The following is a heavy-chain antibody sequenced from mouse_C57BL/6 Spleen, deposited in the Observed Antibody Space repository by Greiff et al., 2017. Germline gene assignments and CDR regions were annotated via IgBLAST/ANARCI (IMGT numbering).Heavy chain of an antibody. D-gene: IGHD2-2*01. V-gene: IGHV1-81*01. CDR3: ARGGNGYYWYFDV. Sequence: QVQLQQSGAELARPGASVKLSCKASGYTFTSYGISWVKQRTGQGLEWIGEIYPRSGNTYYNAKFKGKATLTADKSSSTAYMELRGLTSEDSAVYFCARGGNGYYWYFDVWGTGTTVTVSS. CDR2: IYPRSGNT. J-gene: IGHJ1*03. CDR1: GYTFTSYG.